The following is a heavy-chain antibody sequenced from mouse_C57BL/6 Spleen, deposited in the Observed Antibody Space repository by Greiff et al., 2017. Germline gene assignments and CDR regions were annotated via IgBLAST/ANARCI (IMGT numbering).Heavy chain of an antibody. Sequence: QVQLQQPGAELVRPGSSVKLSCKASGYTFTSYWMDWVKQRPGQGLEWIGNIYPSDSETHYNQKFKDKATLTVDQSSSTAYMQRSSLTSEDAAVYYCARSAYYSNYAFDDWGQGTTLTVSS. CDR1: GYTFTSYW. D-gene: IGHD2-5*01. CDR2: IYPSDSET. CDR3: ARSAYYSNYAFDD. J-gene: IGHJ2*01. V-gene: IGHV1-61*01.